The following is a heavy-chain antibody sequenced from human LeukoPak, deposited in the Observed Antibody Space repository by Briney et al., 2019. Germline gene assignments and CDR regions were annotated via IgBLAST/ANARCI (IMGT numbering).Heavy chain of an antibody. CDR2: IYYSAST. CDR3: ARIVGASDY. D-gene: IGHD1-26*01. J-gene: IGHJ4*02. Sequence: SETLSLTCTVSGGSISSSSYYWGWIRQPPGKGLEWIGSIYYSASTYYNPSLKSRVTISVDTSKNQFSLKLSSVTAADTAVYYCARIVGASDYWGQGTLVTVSS. CDR1: GGSISSSSYY. V-gene: IGHV4-39*01.